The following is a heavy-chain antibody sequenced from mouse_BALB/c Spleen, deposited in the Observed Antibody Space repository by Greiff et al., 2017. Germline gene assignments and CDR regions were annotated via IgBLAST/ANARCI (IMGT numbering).Heavy chain of an antibody. D-gene: IGHD3-2*01. J-gene: IGHJ3*01. CDR2: IDPFNGGT. CDR3: ARWLDSSGHPFAY. Sequence: QLVESGPELMKPGASVKISCKASGYSFTSYYMHWVKQSHGKSLEWIGYIDPFNGGTSYNQKFKGKATLTVDKSSSTAYMHLSSLTSEDSAVYYCARWLDSSGHPFAYWGQGTLVTVSA. CDR1: GYSFTSYY. V-gene: IGHV1S135*01.